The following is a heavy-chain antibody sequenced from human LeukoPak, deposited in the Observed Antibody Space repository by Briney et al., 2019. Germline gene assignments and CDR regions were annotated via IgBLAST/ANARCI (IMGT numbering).Heavy chain of an antibody. CDR3: AKEMGGYDSSGYPVDY. CDR2: ISGSGGST. J-gene: IGHJ4*02. V-gene: IGHV3-23*01. CDR1: GFTFSSYA. Sequence: QPGGSLRLSCAASGFTFSSYAMSWVRQAPGKGLEWVSAISGSGGSTYYADSVKGRFTISRDNSKNALYLQMNSLRAEDTAVYYCAKEMGGYDSSGYPVDYWGQGTLVTVSS. D-gene: IGHD3-22*01.